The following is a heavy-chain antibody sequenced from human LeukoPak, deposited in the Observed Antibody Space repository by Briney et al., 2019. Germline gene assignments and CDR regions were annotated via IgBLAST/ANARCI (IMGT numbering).Heavy chain of an antibody. CDR1: GGSISSYY. CDR2: IYYSGST. J-gene: IGHJ6*02. Sequence: SETLSLTCTVSGGSISSYYWSWIRQPPGKGLEWIGYIYYSGSTNYNPSLKSRVTISVDTSKNQFSLKLSSVTAADTAVYYCARHRTVTPYYYYGMDVWGQGTTVTVSS. D-gene: IGHD4-11*01. CDR3: ARHRTVTPYYYYGMDV. V-gene: IGHV4-59*08.